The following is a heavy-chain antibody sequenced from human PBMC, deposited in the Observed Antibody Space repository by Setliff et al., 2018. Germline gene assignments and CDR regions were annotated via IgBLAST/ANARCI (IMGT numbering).Heavy chain of an antibody. CDR2: INWNSDSI. Sequence: GGSLRLSCAASGITFDHYAMHWVRQALGKGLEWVSGINWNSDSIGYADSVKGRFTISRDNAKNSLYLQMNSLRGEDMALYYCAKGSSGWYPYYFDYWGQGTMVTVSS. CDR3: AKGSSGWYPYYFDY. V-gene: IGHV3-9*03. D-gene: IGHD6-19*01. J-gene: IGHJ4*02. CDR1: GITFDHYA.